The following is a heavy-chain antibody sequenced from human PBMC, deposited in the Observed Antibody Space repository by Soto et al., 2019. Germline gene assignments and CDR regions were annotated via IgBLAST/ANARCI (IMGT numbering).Heavy chain of an antibody. Sequence: QVQLVQSGAEVKKPGSSVKVSCKASGGTFSSYAISWVRQAPGQGLEWMGGIIPIFGTANYAQKFQGRVTLTADDSTRTAYMELSSLRSEDTAVYYCARALSGYEYTESLYYWGQGTLVTVSS. D-gene: IGHD5-12*01. CDR3: ARALSGYEYTESLYY. V-gene: IGHV1-69*01. CDR2: IIPIFGTA. J-gene: IGHJ4*02. CDR1: GGTFSSYA.